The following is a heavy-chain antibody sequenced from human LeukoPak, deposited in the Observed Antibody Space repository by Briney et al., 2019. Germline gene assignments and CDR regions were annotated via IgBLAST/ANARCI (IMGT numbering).Heavy chain of an antibody. CDR1: GFTFGTYD. D-gene: IGHD3-16*01. V-gene: IGHV3-13*01. Sequence: GGSLRLSCAASGFTFGTYDMHWVRQATGKGLEWVSPISTAGDTYYPGSVKGRFTISRENAKNSLCLQMNSLRAEDTAVYYCAREPPGGEVTNPFYYWGQGTLVTVSS. J-gene: IGHJ4*02. CDR3: AREPPGGEVTNPFYY. CDR2: ISTAGDT.